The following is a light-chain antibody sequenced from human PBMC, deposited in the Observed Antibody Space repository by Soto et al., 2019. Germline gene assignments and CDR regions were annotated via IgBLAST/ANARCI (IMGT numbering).Light chain of an antibody. CDR1: QGIRND. CDR3: LQQYRYPLT. J-gene: IGKJ4*01. CDR2: VAS. V-gene: IGKV1-17*01. Sequence: DIQMTQSPSSLSASVGDRVTITCRASQGIRNDLAWYQEKPGKAPKRLIYVASRLQSGVPSRFSGSGSGTEFTLTISSLQPEDSATYYRLQQYRYPLTFGGGTKVDIK.